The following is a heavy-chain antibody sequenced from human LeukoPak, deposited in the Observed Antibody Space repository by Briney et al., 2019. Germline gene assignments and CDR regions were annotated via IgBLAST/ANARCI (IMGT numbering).Heavy chain of an antibody. J-gene: IGHJ1*01. CDR1: GFIFSDHW. CDR2: IKSDGST. V-gene: IGHV3-74*01. D-gene: IGHD3-22*01. CDR3: ARAPSEIGGYYPEYFRH. Sequence: PGGSLRLSCEASGFIFSDHWMHWVRQAPGKGLVWVSRIKSDGSTNYADSVKGRFTISRDNAKNAVSLQMNSLRAEDTGVYYCARAPSEIGGYYPEYFRHWGQGTLVTVSS.